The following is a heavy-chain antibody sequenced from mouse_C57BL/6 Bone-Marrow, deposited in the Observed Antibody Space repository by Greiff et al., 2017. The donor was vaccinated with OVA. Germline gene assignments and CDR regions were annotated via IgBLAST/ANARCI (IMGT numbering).Heavy chain of an antibody. CDR3: ARGVYYFDY. CDR2: INHDGSST. CDR1: GFTFSDYY. V-gene: IGHV5-16*01. Sequence: EVKLVESEGGLVQPGSSMKLSCTASGFTFSDYYMAWVSQVPEKGLEWVANINHDGSSTYYMDSLKSRFIISRDNAKNILYLQMSSLKSEDTATYYCARGVYYFDYWGQGTTLTVSS. J-gene: IGHJ2*01.